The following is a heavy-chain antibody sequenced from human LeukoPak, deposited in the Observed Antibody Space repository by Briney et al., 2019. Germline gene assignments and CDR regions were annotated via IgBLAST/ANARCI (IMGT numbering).Heavy chain of an antibody. CDR1: GFTFSSYG. V-gene: IGHV3-23*01. J-gene: IGHJ4*02. CDR2: ISGSGGST. Sequence: GGSLRLSCAASGFTFSSYGMSWVRQAPGKGLEWVSAISGSGGSTYYADSVKGRFTISRDNSKNTLYLQMNSLRAEDTAVYYCAKSGVAVAGSGYYLDYWSQGTLVTVSS. D-gene: IGHD6-19*01. CDR3: AKSGVAVAGSGYYLDY.